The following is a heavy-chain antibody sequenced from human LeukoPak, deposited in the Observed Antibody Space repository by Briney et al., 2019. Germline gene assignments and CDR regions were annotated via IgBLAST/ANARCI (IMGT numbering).Heavy chain of an antibody. Sequence: SETLSLTCTVSGGTINNYYWSWIRQPAGKGLEWIGRIYTCGSTNYNPSLKSRVTMSVDTSKNQFSLKLSSVTAADTAVYYCARDRVRVGYGGNSGAFGIWGQGTMVTVSS. D-gene: IGHD4-23*01. CDR3: ARDRVRVGYGGNSGAFGI. CDR1: GGTINNYY. V-gene: IGHV4-4*07. CDR2: IYTCGST. J-gene: IGHJ3*02.